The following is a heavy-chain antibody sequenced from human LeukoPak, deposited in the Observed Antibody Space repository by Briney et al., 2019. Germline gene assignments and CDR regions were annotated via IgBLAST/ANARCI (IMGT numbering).Heavy chain of an antibody. V-gene: IGHV1-2*02. CDR3: VTGRSYSPLTY. CDR1: GYTFTSYY. Sequence: ASVKVSCKPSGYTFTSYYISWVRQAPGQGLEWMGWINPNSGGTNYAQKFQGRVTMTRDTSISAAYMELSRLGSDDTAVYYCVTGRSYSPLTYWGQGTPVTVSS. J-gene: IGHJ4*02. D-gene: IGHD1-26*01. CDR2: INPNSGGT.